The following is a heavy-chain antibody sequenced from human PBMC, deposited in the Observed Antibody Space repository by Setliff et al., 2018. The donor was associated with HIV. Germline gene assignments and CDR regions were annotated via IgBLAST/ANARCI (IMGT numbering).Heavy chain of an antibody. CDR1: GGSISSSSYY. D-gene: IGHD6-6*01. J-gene: IGHJ4*02. V-gene: IGHV4-39*01. CDR3: ARREYSSSSPPFDY. Sequence: PSETLSLTCTVSGGSISSSSYYWGWIRQPPGKGLGWIGTIYYSGSTYSNPSLKSRVTMSVDTSKNQFSLKLISVTAADTAVYYCARREYSSSSPPFDYWGQGTLVTVSS. CDR2: IYYSGST.